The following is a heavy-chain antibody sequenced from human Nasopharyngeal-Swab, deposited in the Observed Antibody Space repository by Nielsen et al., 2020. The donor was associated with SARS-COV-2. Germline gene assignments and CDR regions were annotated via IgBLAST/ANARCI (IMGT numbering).Heavy chain of an antibody. CDR3: TRLSLGGDY. CDR2: IKSKTDGGTT. D-gene: IGHD3-16*01. V-gene: IGHV3-15*01. Sequence: GESLKISCAASGFTFSNAWMSWVRQAPGKGLEWVGRIKSKTDGGTTDYAAPVKGRFTISRDDSKNTLYLQMNSLKTEDTAVYYCTRLSLGGDYWGQGTLVTVSS. CDR1: GFTFSNAW. J-gene: IGHJ4*02.